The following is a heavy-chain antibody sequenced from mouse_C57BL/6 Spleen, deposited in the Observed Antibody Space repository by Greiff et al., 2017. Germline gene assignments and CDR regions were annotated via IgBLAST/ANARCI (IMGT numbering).Heavy chain of an antibody. CDR2: ISSGSSTI. Sequence: EVMLVESGGGLVKPGGSLKLSCAASGFTFSDYGMHWVRQAPEKGLEWVAYISSGSSTIYYADTVKGRFTISRDNAKNTLFLQRTSLRSEDTAMYYCATRGGDYWGQGTSVTVSS. J-gene: IGHJ4*01. V-gene: IGHV5-17*01. D-gene: IGHD3-3*01. CDR3: ATRGGDY. CDR1: GFTFSDYG.